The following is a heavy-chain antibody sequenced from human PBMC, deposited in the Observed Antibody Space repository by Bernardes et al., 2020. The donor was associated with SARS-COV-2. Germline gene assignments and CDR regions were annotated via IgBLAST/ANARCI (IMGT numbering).Heavy chain of an antibody. CDR1: GDSASSNSAA. J-gene: IGHJ6*02. D-gene: IGHD3-3*01. V-gene: IGHV6-1*01. CDR3: AREGYYIVQRYYYGMDV. CDR2: TYYRSKWHN. Sequence: QSPSLTSAIPGDSASSNSAAWTLIRQSPSRGLAWLGRTYYRSKWHNDYAVSVKSRITINPDTSKNQFSLQLNSVTPEDTAVYYCAREGYYIVQRYYYGMDVWGQGTTVTVSS.